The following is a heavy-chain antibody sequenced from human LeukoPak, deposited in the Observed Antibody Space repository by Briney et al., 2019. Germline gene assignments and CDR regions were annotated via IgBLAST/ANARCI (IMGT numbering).Heavy chain of an antibody. CDR3: ASLTSMFQGRDY. CDR1: GYTFTSYG. V-gene: IGHV1-69*05. CDR2: IIPIFGTA. Sequence: VASVKVSCKASGYTFTSYGISWVRQAPGQGLEWMGGIIPIFGTANYAQKFQGRVTITTDESTSTAYMELSSLRSEDTAVYYCASLTSMFQGRDYWGQGTLVTVSS. J-gene: IGHJ4*02. D-gene: IGHD3-10*02.